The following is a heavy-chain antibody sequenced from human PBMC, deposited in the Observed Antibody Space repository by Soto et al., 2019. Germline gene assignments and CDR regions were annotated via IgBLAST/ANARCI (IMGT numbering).Heavy chain of an antibody. CDR2: ISRDGGTK. J-gene: IGHJ4*02. V-gene: IGHV3-30*03. D-gene: IGHD2-8*02. CDR3: TGEVASGY. CDR1: GFTVSTYG. Sequence: QVQLVESGGGVVQPGRSLRLSCAVSGFTVSTYGMHWVRQAPGKGLEWVAVISRDGGTKYYADSVKGRFTISRDNSRNPPFLEMKRPGGGDIAVYYCTGEVASGYWGQGTLVTVSS.